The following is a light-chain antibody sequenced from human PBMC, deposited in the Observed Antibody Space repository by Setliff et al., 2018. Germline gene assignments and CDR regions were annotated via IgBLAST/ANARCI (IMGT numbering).Light chain of an antibody. CDR2: DNI. V-gene: IGLV1-40*01. J-gene: IGLJ2*01. Sequence: VLTQPPSVSGAPGQRVTIPCTGTSSNIGAGFDVHWYQHLPGTAPKLLIFDNISRPSGIPDRFSGSRSGTSASLAITGLQAEDEADYFCQSYDNSLGGAVFGGGTKVTVL. CDR1: SSNIGAGFD. CDR3: QSYDNSLGGAV.